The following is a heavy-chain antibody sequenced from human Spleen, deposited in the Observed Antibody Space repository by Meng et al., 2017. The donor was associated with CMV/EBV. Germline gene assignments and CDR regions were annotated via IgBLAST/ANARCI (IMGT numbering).Heavy chain of an antibody. D-gene: IGHD5-18*01. V-gene: IGHV4-4*07. CDR2: IYTSGST. CDR3: ARDPVDTSFDY. CDR1: GGSISSYY. Sequence: RGSGPGLGKPSRPRSLTCTVSGGSISSYYWSWIRQPAGKGLEWIGRIYTSGSTNYNPSLKSRVTMSVDTSKNQFSLKLSSVTAADTAVYYCARDPVDTSFDYWGQGTLVTVSS. J-gene: IGHJ4*02.